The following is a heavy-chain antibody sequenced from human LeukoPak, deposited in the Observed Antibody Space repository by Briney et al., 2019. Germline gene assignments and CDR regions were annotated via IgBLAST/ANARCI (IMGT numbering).Heavy chain of an antibody. CDR3: ARAPTYYDILTGPREFDY. CDR1: GGSISSSSYY. CDR2: IYYSGST. D-gene: IGHD3-9*01. Sequence: SETLSLTCTVSGGSISSSSYYWGWIRQPPGKGLEWIGSIYYSGSTYYNPSLKSRVTISVDTSKNQFSLKLSFVTAADTAVYYCARAPTYYDILTGPREFDYWGQGTLVTVSS. V-gene: IGHV4-39*07. J-gene: IGHJ4*02.